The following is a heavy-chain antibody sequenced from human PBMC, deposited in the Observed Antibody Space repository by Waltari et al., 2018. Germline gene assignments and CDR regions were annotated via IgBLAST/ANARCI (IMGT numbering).Heavy chain of an antibody. J-gene: IGHJ4*02. Sequence: EVQLVESGGGLVKPGGSLRLSCAASGFTFSSYSMNWVRQAPGKGLEWVSSISSSSSYRYYADSVKGRFTISRDNAKNSLYLQMNSLRAEDTAVYYCARDSIAVAGTVDYWGQGTLVTVSS. CDR1: GFTFSSYS. V-gene: IGHV3-21*01. CDR2: ISSSSSYR. CDR3: ARDSIAVAGTVDY. D-gene: IGHD6-19*01.